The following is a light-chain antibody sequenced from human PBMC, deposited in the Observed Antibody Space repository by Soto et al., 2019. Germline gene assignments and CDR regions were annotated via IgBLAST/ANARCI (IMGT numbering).Light chain of an antibody. CDR2: AAS. CDR1: QGISNY. V-gene: IGKV1-27*01. CDR3: QKYNSAPPLT. Sequence: DIKMTQSPSSLSASVGDRVTITCRASQGISNYLAWYQQKPGKVPKLLIYAASTLQSGVPSRFSGSGSGTDFTLTISSLQPEDVATYYCQKYNSAPPLTFGGGNKVEIK. J-gene: IGKJ4*01.